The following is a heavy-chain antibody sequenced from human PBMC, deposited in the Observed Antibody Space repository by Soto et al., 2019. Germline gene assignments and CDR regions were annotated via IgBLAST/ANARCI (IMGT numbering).Heavy chain of an antibody. D-gene: IGHD3-10*01. CDR2: IYYSGST. CDR3: ARLHGSAFGEQWGFDY. CDR1: GGSISSVSYY. J-gene: IGHJ4*02. Sequence: SETLSLTCTVSGGSISSVSYYWSWIRQHPGKGLEWIGYIYYSGSTYYNPSLKSRVTISVDTSKNQFSLKLSSVTAADTAVYYCARLHGSAFGEQWGFDYWGQGTLVTVSS. V-gene: IGHV4-31*03.